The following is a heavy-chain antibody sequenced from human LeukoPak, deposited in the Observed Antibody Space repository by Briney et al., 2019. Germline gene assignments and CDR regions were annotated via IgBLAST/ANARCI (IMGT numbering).Heavy chain of an antibody. V-gene: IGHV3-33*01. D-gene: IGHD6-13*01. CDR1: GFTFSSYG. J-gene: IGHJ4*02. Sequence: GGSLRLSCAAAGFTFSSYGMHWVRQAPGKWLEWVAVIWYDGSNKYYADSVKGRFTISRDNSKNTLYLQMNSLRAEDTAVYYCARHSSSWFLDYWGQGTLVTVSS. CDR2: IWYDGSNK. CDR3: ARHSSSWFLDY.